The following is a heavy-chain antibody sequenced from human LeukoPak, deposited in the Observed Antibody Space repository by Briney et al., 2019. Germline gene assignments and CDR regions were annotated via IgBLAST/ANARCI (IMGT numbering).Heavy chain of an antibody. CDR2: IKQDGSET. CDR3: ARLRGSYYSTYHYYYMDV. V-gene: IGHV3-7*01. D-gene: IGHD1-26*01. Sequence: GWSLRLSCAASGSRVTFSSYWMNWVRQAPGKGLEWVANIKQDGSETYYVDSVKGRFTISRDNARNSLYLQINSLRAEDTAVYYCARLRGSYYSTYHYYYMDVWGKGTTVTVSS. CDR1: GSRVTFSSYW. J-gene: IGHJ6*03.